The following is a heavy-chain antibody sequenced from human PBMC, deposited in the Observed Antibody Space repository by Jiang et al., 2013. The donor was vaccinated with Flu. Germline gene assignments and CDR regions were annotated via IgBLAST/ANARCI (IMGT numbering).Heavy chain of an antibody. Sequence: GAEVKKPGSSVKVSCKASGGTFSSYAISWVRQAPGQGLEWMGRIIPILGIANYAQKFQGRVTMTRDTSTNTVYLDLSSLTSDDTAVCYCVLLDFDSWGRGTLVTVSS. CDR3: VLLDFDS. CDR1: GGTFSSYA. CDR2: IIPILGIA. J-gene: IGHJ4*02. V-gene: IGHV1-69*04.